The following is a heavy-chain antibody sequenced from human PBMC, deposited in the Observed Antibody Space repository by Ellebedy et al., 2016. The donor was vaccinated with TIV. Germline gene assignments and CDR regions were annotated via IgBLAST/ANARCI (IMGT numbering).Heavy chain of an antibody. CDR1: GGSFSGYY. CDR3: ARGPLPYYYYYMDV. V-gene: IGHV4-34*01. J-gene: IGHJ6*03. Sequence: GSLRLXXAVYGGSFSGYYWSWIRQPPGKGLEWIGEINHSGSTNYNPSLKSRVTISVDTSKNQFSLKLSSVTAADTAVYYCARGPLPYYYYYMDVWGKGTTVTVSS. CDR2: INHSGST.